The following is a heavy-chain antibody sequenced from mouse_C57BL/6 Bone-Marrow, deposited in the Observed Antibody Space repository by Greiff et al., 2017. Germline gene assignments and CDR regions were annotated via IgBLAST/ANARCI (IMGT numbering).Heavy chain of an antibody. V-gene: IGHV1-55*01. CDR1: GYTFTSYW. J-gene: IGHJ1*03. CDR2: SYPGSGST. Sequence: QVQLKQPGAELVKPGASVKMSCKASGYTFTSYWITWVKQRPGQGLEWIGDSYPGSGSTNYNEKFKSKATLTVDTSSSTAYMQLSSLTTEDSAVYYCARWDYDAYWYFDVWGTGTTVTVTS. CDR3: ARWDYDAYWYFDV. D-gene: IGHD2-4*01.